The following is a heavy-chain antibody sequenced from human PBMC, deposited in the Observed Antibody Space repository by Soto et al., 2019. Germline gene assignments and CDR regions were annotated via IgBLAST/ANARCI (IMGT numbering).Heavy chain of an antibody. CDR2: IYASGST. J-gene: IGHJ4*02. CDR1: GFTVSHNY. V-gene: IGHV3-53*01. D-gene: IGHD1-20*01. CDR3: ARGITGTTFDY. Sequence: PGGSLRLSCAASGFTVSHNYMSWVRQAPGRGLEWVSVIYASGSTYYADSVKGRFTISRDDSKNTLYLQMNSLGAEDTAVYYCARGITGTTFDYWGQGTLVTVSS.